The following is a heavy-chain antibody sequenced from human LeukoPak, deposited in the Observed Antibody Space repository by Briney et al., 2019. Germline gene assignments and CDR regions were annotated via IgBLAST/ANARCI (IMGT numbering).Heavy chain of an antibody. D-gene: IGHD3-22*01. CDR3: AKALDSSGYYYYYYYMDV. CDR1: GYSISSGYY. CDR2: IYYSGST. Sequence: PSETLSLTCTVSGYSISSGYYWGWIRQPPGKGLEWIGSIYYSGSTYYNPSLKSRVTMSVDTSKNQFSLKLSFVTAADTAVYYCAKALDSSGYYYYYYYMDVWGEGTTVTVSS. V-gene: IGHV4-38-2*02. J-gene: IGHJ6*03.